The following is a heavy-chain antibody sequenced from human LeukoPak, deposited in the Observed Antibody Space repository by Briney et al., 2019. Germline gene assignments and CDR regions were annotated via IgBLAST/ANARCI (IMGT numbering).Heavy chain of an antibody. V-gene: IGHV3-7*03. J-gene: IGHJ4*02. D-gene: IGHD5-24*01. Sequence: GGSLRLSCAASGFTFSSYWMNWARQAPGKGLEWVASINHNGNVNYYVDSVKGRFTISRDNSKNTLYLQMNSLRAEDTAVYYCARAYKNWGQGTLVTVSS. CDR3: ARAYKN. CDR1: GFTFSSYW. CDR2: INHNGNVN.